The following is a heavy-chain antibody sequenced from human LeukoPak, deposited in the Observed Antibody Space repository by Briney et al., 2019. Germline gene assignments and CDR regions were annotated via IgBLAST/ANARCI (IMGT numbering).Heavy chain of an antibody. D-gene: IGHD5-12*01. CDR3: ARDLGGDRAYFDY. CDR2: IKKDGSPN. CDR1: GFTFSSYW. Sequence: GGSLRLSCAASGFTFSSYWMSWVRQAPGKGLEWVANIKKDGSPNYYVDSVKGRFTISRDNAKNSLYLQMNSLRAEDTAVYYCARDLGGDRAYFDYWGQGTLVTVSS. J-gene: IGHJ4*02. V-gene: IGHV3-7*03.